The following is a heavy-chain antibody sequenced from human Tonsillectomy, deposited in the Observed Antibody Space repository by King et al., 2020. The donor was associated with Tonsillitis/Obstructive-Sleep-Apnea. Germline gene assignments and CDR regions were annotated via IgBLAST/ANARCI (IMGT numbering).Heavy chain of an antibody. CDR3: ARDVTGNLDS. CDR2: INQDGTTK. D-gene: IGHD2-21*02. Sequence: VQLVESGGGLVQTGGSLRLSCAASGYTLSNYWMAWVRQAPGKGPEWVANINQDGTTKNHIDSVKGRFTISRDNAKKSLYLQMNSLRAADTAFYYCARDVTGNLDSWGQGTLVTVSS. CDR1: GYTLSNYW. J-gene: IGHJ4*02. V-gene: IGHV3-7*03.